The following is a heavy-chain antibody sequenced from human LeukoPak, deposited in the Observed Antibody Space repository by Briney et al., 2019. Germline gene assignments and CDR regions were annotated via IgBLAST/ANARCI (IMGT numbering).Heavy chain of an antibody. CDR2: INDNSGYI. V-gene: IGHV3-21*01. CDR3: ARQQYGAYDYDY. J-gene: IGHJ4*02. D-gene: IGHD3-16*01. Sequence: TGGSLRLSCAASGFTFSSYTMSWVRQAPGQGLEWVSSINDNSGYIYYANSVKGRFTVSRDDAKNSLFLHMNSLRAEDTAVYYCARQQYGAYDYDYWGQGTLVTVSS. CDR1: GFTFSSYT.